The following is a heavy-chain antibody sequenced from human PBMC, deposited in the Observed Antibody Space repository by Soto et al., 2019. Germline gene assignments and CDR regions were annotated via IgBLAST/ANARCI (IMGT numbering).Heavy chain of an antibody. CDR1: GFTFSSYG. CDR2: IWYDGSNK. J-gene: IGHJ4*02. CDR3: AREVSDYDTMDDY. V-gene: IGHV3-33*01. Sequence: QVQLVESGGGVVQPGRSLRLSCAASGFTFSSYGMHWVRQAPGKGLEWVAVIWYDGSNKYYADSVKGRFTISSDKATSAQYLQMNSRRAEDMAVYYCAREVSDYDTMDDYCGRGTLATVSS. D-gene: IGHD3-9*01.